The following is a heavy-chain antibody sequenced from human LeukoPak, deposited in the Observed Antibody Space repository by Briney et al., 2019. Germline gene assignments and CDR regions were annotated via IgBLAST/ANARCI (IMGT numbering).Heavy chain of an antibody. CDR2: IYSSGST. CDR1: GGSISSYY. D-gene: IGHD2-15*01. Sequence: SETLSLTCTVSGGSISSYYWNWIRQPPGKGLEWIGYIYSSGSTNYNPSLKSRVTISVDTSKNQFSLKLSSVTAADTAVYYCARHNLYCSGGSCYPSWFDPWGQGTLVTVSS. CDR3: ARHNLYCSGGSCYPSWFDP. J-gene: IGHJ5*02. V-gene: IGHV4-59*08.